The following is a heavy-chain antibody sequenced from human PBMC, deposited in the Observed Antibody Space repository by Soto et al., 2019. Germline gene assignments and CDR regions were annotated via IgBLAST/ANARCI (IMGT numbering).Heavy chain of an antibody. V-gene: IGHV4-30-4*01. Sequence: PSETLSLTCTVSGGSISSGDYYWYWIRQPPGKSLEWIGYIYYSGNTYYNPSLKSRVSISIDTSKNQFSLKLSSVTAADTAVYYCARGVRYATVWRQGALVTVSS. CDR3: ARGVRYATV. CDR2: IYYSGNT. D-gene: IGHD5-18*01. CDR1: GGSISSGDYY. J-gene: IGHJ4*02.